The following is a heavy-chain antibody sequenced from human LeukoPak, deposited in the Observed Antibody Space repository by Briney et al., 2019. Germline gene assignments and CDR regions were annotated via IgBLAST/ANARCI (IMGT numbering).Heavy chain of an antibody. CDR1: GYSFTSYY. V-gene: IGHV1-46*01. D-gene: IGHD2-21*02. CDR2: INPSGGST. J-gene: IGHJ4*02. Sequence: ASVKVSCKASGYSFTSYYMHWVRQAPGQGLEWMGIINPSGGSTSYAQKFQGGVTMTRDTSTSTVYMELSSLRSEDTAVFYCARGPSLAYCGGDCYYFDYWGQGTLVTVSS. CDR3: ARGPSLAYCGGDCYYFDY.